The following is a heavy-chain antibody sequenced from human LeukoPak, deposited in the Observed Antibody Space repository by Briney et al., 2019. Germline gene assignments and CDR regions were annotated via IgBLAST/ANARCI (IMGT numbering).Heavy chain of an antibody. Sequence: PGGSLRLSCAASGFTFSSYGMHWVRQAPGKGLEWVSYISSSGSTIYYADSVKGRFTISRDNSKNTLYLQMNSLRAEDTAVYYCAKSRWELLLFDYWGQGTLVTVSS. CDR2: ISSSGSTI. CDR1: GFTFSSYG. J-gene: IGHJ4*02. D-gene: IGHD1-26*01. V-gene: IGHV3-48*01. CDR3: AKSRWELLLFDY.